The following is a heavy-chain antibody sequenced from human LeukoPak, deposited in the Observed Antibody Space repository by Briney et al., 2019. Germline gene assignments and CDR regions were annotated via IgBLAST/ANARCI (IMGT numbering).Heavy chain of an antibody. CDR2: IYYSGST. J-gene: IGHJ6*02. CDR1: GGSISSSSYY. Sequence: SETLSLTCTVSGGSISSSSYYWGWIRQPPGKGLEWIGSIYYSGSTYYNPSLKSRVTISVDTSKNQFSLKLSSVTAADTAVYYCASTPRVAPPGGNYYYTGMDVWGQGTTVTVSS. CDR3: ASTPRVAPPGGNYYYTGMDV. V-gene: IGHV4-39*01. D-gene: IGHD2-15*01.